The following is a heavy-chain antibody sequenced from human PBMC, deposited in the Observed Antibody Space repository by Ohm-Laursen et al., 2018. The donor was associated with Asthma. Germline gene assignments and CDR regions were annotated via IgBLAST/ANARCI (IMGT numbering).Heavy chain of an antibody. CDR2: ISTASTFI. J-gene: IGHJ1*01. V-gene: IGHV3-21*01. CDR3: ARIGPEWELPGREYSLHH. Sequence: GSLRLSCAASGYTFSRYSIHWVRQVPGKELEWVASISTASTFIYYADSVRGRFTTSRDNAKNSVYLQMNSLRAEDTTLYYCARIGPEWELPGREYSLHHWGQGTQVTVSS. D-gene: IGHD1-26*01. CDR1: GYTFSRYS.